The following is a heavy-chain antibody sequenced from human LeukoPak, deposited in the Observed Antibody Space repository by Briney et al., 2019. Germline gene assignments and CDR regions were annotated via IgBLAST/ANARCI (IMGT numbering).Heavy chain of an antibody. Sequence: SETLSLTCTVSGGSISSYYWSWIRQPPGKGLEWIGYIYYSGSTNYNPSLKSRVTISVDTSKNQFSLKLSSVTAADTAVYYCARRVGFPTYYYDSSGYYETFDYWGQGTLVTVSS. CDR2: IYYSGST. CDR3: ARRVGFPTYYYDSSGYYETFDY. V-gene: IGHV4-59*01. D-gene: IGHD3-22*01. CDR1: GGSISSYY. J-gene: IGHJ4*02.